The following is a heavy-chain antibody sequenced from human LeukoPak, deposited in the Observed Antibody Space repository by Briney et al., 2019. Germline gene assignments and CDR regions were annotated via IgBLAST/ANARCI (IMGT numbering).Heavy chain of an antibody. D-gene: IGHD6-19*01. V-gene: IGHV3-48*04. CDR2: ISSSGSTI. CDR1: GFTFNTYS. J-gene: IGHJ4*02. CDR3: ARARSGWDY. Sequence: GGSLRLSCEASGFTFNTYSMNWVRQAPGKGLEWVSYISSSGSTIYYADSVKGRFTISRDNAKNSLYLQMNSLRAEDTAVYYCARARSGWDYWGQGTLVTVSS.